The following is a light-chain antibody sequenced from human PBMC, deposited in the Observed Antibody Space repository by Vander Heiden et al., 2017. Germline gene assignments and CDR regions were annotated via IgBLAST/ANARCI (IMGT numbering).Light chain of an antibody. Sequence: ALTQPASVFGSLGRSITISCTGTNSDVGTYNYVSWYQHHPDKAPKLMIYDVANRPSGVSIRFSDSKSGNTASLTISGLQAENEGDYYCSSYTSSSTVIFGGGTKLTVL. CDR3: SSYTSSSTVI. CDR2: DVA. J-gene: IGLJ2*01. V-gene: IGLV2-14*03. CDR1: NSDVGTYNY.